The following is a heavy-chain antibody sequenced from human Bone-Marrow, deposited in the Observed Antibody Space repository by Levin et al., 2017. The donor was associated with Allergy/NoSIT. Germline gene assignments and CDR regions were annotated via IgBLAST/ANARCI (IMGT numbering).Heavy chain of an antibody. Sequence: GESLKISCAASGFTFSSYAMSWVRQAPGKGLEWVSAISGSGGSTYYADSVKGRFTISRDNSKNTLYLQMNSLRAEDTAVYYCAKDRSSWYVHWFDPWGQGTLVTVSS. J-gene: IGHJ5*02. CDR1: GFTFSSYA. CDR3: AKDRSSWYVHWFDP. CDR2: ISGSGGST. D-gene: IGHD6-13*01. V-gene: IGHV3-23*01.